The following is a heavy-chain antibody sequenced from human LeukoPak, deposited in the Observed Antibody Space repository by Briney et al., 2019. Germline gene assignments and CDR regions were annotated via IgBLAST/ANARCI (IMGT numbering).Heavy chain of an antibody. D-gene: IGHD1-26*01. Sequence: GGSLRLSCGASGFSFSDYWMTWVRQAPGKGLEWVANINQDGSEEYYVASVKGRFTISRDNAKNSLYPQMTSLRAEDTAVYYCARDPLSSVVGATLWGQGTLVTVSS. V-gene: IGHV3-7*01. CDR3: ARDPLSSVVGATL. CDR1: GFSFSDYW. J-gene: IGHJ4*02. CDR2: INQDGSEE.